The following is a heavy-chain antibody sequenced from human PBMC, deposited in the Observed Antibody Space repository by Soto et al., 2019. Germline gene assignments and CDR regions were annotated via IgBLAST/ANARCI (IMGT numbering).Heavy chain of an antibody. CDR3: AKGREEIVGVPAATGSYGMDV. V-gene: IGHV3-23*01. D-gene: IGHD2-2*01. CDR2: ISGSGGST. CDR1: GFTFSSYA. Sequence: EVQLLESGGGLVQPGGSLRLSCAASGFTFSSYAMSWVRQAPGKGLEWVSAISGSGGSTYYADSVKGRFTISRDNSKNTPYRQMNSLRAEDPAVYYRAKGREEIVGVPAATGSYGMDVWGQGTTVTVSS. J-gene: IGHJ6*02.